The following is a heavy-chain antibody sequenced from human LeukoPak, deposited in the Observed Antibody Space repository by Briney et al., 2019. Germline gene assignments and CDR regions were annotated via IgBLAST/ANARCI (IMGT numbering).Heavy chain of an antibody. V-gene: IGHV5-51*01. CDR1: GYTFTNNW. Sequence: GESLKISCKGSGYTFTNNWIGWVRQMPGKGVEWMGIINPADSDTRYSPSFQGRVTISADKSITTAYLQWTSLKASDTAIYYCAKTLGARYYFDSWGQGTLVTVPS. CDR3: AKTLGARYYFDS. D-gene: IGHD1-26*01. CDR2: INPADSDT. J-gene: IGHJ4*02.